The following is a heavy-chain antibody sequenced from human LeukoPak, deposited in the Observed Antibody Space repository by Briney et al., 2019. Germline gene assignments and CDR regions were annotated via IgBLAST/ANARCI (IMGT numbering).Heavy chain of an antibody. CDR1: GFTFTGYW. J-gene: IGHJ4*02. D-gene: IGHD7-27*01. V-gene: IGHV3-7*01. CDR3: AREDWGPDY. CDR2: IKQDGSQK. Sequence: GGSLRLSCAASGFTFTGYWMVWVRQAPGKGLEWVANIKQDGSQKHYVDSVKGRFTISRDNAKKSLYLQMSNLRAEDTSVYYCAREDWGPDYWGQGTLVTVSS.